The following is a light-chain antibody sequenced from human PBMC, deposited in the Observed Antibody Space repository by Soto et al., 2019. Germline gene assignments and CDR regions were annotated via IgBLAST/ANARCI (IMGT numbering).Light chain of an antibody. J-gene: IGKJ1*01. Sequence: DIQMTQSPSTLSASVGDRVTITCRASQSINTYLAWYQQKPGKAPKLLIYKASSLESGVPSRFSGSGSGTEFTLTISSLQPDDFATYYCQQYNSYTWAFGQGTKVEIK. V-gene: IGKV1-5*03. CDR3: QQYNSYTWA. CDR2: KAS. CDR1: QSINTY.